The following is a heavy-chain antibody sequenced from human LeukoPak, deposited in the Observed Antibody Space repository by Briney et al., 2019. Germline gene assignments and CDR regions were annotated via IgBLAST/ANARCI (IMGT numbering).Heavy chain of an antibody. J-gene: IGHJ6*03. D-gene: IGHD6-13*01. V-gene: IGHV4-34*01. CDR1: GGSFSGYY. CDR2: INHSGST. CDR3: ARGRGSSRKGGDYYYMDV. Sequence: SETLSLSCAVSGGSFSGYYWSWIRQPPGKGLEWIGEINHSGSTNYNPSIKSRVTISVDTSKNQFSLKLSSVTAADTAVYYCARGRGSSRKGGDYYYMDVWGKGTTVTVSS.